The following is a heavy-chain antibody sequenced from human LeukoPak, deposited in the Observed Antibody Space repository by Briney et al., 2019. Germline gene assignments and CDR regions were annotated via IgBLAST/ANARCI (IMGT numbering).Heavy chain of an antibody. CDR3: ARAYSGYFGGDAFDI. CDR1: GGSISSYY. Sequence: SETLSLTCTVSGGSISSYYWSWIRQPAGKGLEWLGRIYTSGSTNYNPSLKSRVTMPVDTSKNQFSLKLSSVTAADTAVYYCARAYSGYFGGDAFDIWGQGTMVTVSS. V-gene: IGHV4-4*07. J-gene: IGHJ3*02. D-gene: IGHD5-12*01. CDR2: IYTSGST.